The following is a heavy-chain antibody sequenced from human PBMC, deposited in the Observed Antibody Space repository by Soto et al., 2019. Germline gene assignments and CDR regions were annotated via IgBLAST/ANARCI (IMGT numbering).Heavy chain of an antibody. J-gene: IGHJ6*02. CDR2: IYHSGST. CDR1: GGSISSGGYS. D-gene: IGHD2-15*01. Sequence: PSETLSLTCAVSGGSISSGGYSWSWIRQLPGKGLEWIGYIYHSGSTYYNPSLKSRVTISVDRSKNQFSLKLSSVTAADTAVYYCASGPGGTYYYYGMDVWGQGTTVTVSS. CDR3: ASGPGGTYYYYGMDV. V-gene: IGHV4-30-2*01.